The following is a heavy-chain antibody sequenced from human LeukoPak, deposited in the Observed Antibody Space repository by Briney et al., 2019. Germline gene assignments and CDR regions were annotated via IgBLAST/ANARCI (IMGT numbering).Heavy chain of an antibody. Sequence: SETLSLTCTVSGGSISSYYWSWIRQPPGKGLEWIGYIYYSGSTSYNPSLKGRVTISLDKSKNHFSLKLNSMTAADTAVYYCARDPPGSGVNVDYWGQGTLVTVSS. CDR2: IYYSGST. V-gene: IGHV4-59*12. CDR1: GGSISSYY. D-gene: IGHD3-10*01. CDR3: ARDPPGSGVNVDY. J-gene: IGHJ4*02.